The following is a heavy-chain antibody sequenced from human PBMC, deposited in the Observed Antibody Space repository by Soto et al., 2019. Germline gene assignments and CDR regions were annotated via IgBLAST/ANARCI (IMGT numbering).Heavy chain of an antibody. CDR1: GYTFSSHA. V-gene: IGHV1-3*01. Sequence: ASVKVSCKASGYTFSSHAIHWVRQAPGQRLEWMGWINAGNGDTNYSQKFQGRVATTTDTSASSAYLELSTLRSEDTAVYYCARDGARIAVFGVVYYFDYWGQGTVVTVSS. J-gene: IGHJ4*02. CDR3: ARDGARIAVFGVVYYFDY. D-gene: IGHD3-3*01. CDR2: INAGNGDT.